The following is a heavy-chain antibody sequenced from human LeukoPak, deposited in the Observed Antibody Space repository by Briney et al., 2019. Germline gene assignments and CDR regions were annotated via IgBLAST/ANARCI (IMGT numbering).Heavy chain of an antibody. CDR1: GGSFSVYL. V-gene: IGHV4-34*01. J-gene: IGHJ3*02. Sequence: PSDTLSPTCTVSGGSFSVYLWSWIRQPPGNGLEWSGEINYNGEKTNYNPSLKSRVIMSVDPSTNQLSLKMTSVTAADTAVYYCARGRAFDIWGQGTMVTVSS. CDR2: INYNGEKT. CDR3: ARGRAFDI.